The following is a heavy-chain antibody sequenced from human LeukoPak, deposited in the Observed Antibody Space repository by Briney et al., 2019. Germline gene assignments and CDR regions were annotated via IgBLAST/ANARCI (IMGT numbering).Heavy chain of an antibody. CDR1: GYSFTSYW. V-gene: IGHV5-51*01. Sequence: GESLKVSCKGSGYSFTSYWIGWVRQMPGKGLEWMGSIYPGDSDTRYSPSFQGQVTISADKSISTAYLQWSSLKASDTAMYYCARQEGGSYPQGHYYYMDVWGKGTTVTVSS. CDR2: IYPGDSDT. D-gene: IGHD1-26*01. J-gene: IGHJ6*03. CDR3: ARQEGGSYPQGHYYYMDV.